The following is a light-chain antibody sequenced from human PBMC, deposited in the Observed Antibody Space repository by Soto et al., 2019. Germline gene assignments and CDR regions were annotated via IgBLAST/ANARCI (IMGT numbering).Light chain of an antibody. Sequence: DIQMTQFPSTLSSSVGDRVTITCRASQSINRQLGWYQQKPGKAPKVLIYDDSTLESGVPSRFSGSGSETEFTLTISSLQPDDFATYYCQHYSLVWAFGLGTRVEIK. CDR1: QSINRQ. CDR2: DDS. V-gene: IGKV1-5*01. CDR3: QHYSLVWA. J-gene: IGKJ1*01.